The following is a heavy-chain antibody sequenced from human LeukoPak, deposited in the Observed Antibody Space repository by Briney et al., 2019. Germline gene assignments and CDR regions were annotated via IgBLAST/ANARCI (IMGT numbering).Heavy chain of an antibody. V-gene: IGHV4-59*01. D-gene: IGHD6-6*01. CDR2: IYYSGST. CDR3: ASSIAARPTHFDY. CDR1: GGSISSYY. Sequence: SETLSLTCTVSGGSISSYYWSWIRQPPGKGLEWIGYIYYSGSTNYNPSLKSRVTISVDTSKNQFSLKLSSVTAADTAVYYCASSIAARPTHFDYWGQGTLVTVSS. J-gene: IGHJ4*02.